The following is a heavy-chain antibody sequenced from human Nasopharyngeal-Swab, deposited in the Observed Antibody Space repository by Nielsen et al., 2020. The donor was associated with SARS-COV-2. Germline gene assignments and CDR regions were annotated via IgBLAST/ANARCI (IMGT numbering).Heavy chain of an antibody. D-gene: IGHD5-18*01. CDR1: GFTFSSYW. V-gene: IGHV3-7*01. Sequence: GESLKISCAASGFTFSSYWMSWVRQAPGKGLEWVANIKQDGSEKYYVDSVKGRFTISRDNAKNSLYLQMNSLRAEDTAVYYCARDVNSYGYVSDYWGQGTLVTVSS. CDR3: ARDVNSYGYVSDY. J-gene: IGHJ4*02. CDR2: IKQDGSEK.